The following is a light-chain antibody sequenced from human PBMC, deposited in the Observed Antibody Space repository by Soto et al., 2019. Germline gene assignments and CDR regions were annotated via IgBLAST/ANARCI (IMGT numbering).Light chain of an antibody. CDR2: DAS. J-gene: IGKJ4*01. CDR1: QSIRNY. Sequence: EIVLTQYPATLSLSPGERATLSCRASQSIRNYLAWYQQKPGQTPRLLIYDASNRATGIPARFSGSGSGTDFTLTISSLEPEDFAVYYCQQRSNWPTFGGGTKVEIK. CDR3: QQRSNWPT. V-gene: IGKV3-11*01.